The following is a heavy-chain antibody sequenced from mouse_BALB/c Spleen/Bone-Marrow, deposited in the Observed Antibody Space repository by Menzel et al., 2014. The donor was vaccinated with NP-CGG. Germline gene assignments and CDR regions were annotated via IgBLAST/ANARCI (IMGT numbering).Heavy chain of an antibody. CDR1: GYAFTNYL. CDR3: ARQLGPPYAMGY. J-gene: IGHJ4*01. Sequence: QVQLQQSGAELVRPGTSVKVSCKASGYAFTNYLIEWVKQRPGQGLEWIGVINPGSGGTNYNEKFKGKATLTADKSSSTAYMQLSSLTSDDSAVYFCARQLGPPYAMGYWGQGTSVTVSS. D-gene: IGHD3-1*01. V-gene: IGHV1-54*01. CDR2: INPGSGGT.